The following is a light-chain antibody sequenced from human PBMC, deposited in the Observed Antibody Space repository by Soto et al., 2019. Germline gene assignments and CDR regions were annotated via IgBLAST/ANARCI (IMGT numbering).Light chain of an antibody. CDR1: QSVSSNY. CDR3: QQYGSSSPTT. Sequence: EIVLTQSPGTLSLSPGEGATISCRASQSVSSNYFAWYQQRPGQAPRLLIYGASSRATGVPDRFSGGGSGTDFTLTISRLEPEDFAVYYCQQYGSSSPTTFGQGTRLEIE. J-gene: IGKJ5*01. V-gene: IGKV3-20*01. CDR2: GAS.